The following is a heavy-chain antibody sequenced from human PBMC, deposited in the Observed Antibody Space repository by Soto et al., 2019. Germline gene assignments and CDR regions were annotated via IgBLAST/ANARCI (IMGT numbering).Heavy chain of an antibody. J-gene: IGHJ4*01. CDR1: GYSISSGSY. CDR3: AKDNVMVVAGSTFDY. Sequence: SETLSLTCTVSGYSISSGSYWGWIRQPPGKGPEWIASIYHGGTTFYNPSLKSRVTVSVDKSNNQFSLKLRSVTAADTAVYYCAKDNVMVVAGSTFDYWGHGTLVTVSS. CDR2: IYHGGTT. D-gene: IGHD6-19*01. V-gene: IGHV4-38-2*02.